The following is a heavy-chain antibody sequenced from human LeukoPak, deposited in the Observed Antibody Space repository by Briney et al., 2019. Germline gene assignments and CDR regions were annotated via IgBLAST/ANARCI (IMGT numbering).Heavy chain of an antibody. CDR2: IRNVGNDK. CDR1: GFTFDCCG. CDR3: ARAHNWKYGSFDF. D-gene: IGHD1-7*01. V-gene: IGHV3-30*02. J-gene: IGHJ4*02. Sequence: PGGSLRLSCAASGFTFDCCGMHWVRQAPGKGLEWVAFIRNVGNDKYYADSVKGRFFISRDNSKNTLSLQMNSLRVEDTAVYYCARAHNWKYGSFDFWGQGTLVTVSS.